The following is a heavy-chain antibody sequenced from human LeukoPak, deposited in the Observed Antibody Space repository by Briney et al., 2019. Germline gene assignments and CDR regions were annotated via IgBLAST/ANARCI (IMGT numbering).Heavy chain of an antibody. Sequence: PSETLSLTCTVSGGSISSYYWSWLRQPPGKGLEWIGYIYYSGSTNYNPSPKSRVTISVDTSKNQFSLKLSSVTAADTAVYYCARESDGYDFWSGFDYWGQGTLVTVSS. CDR1: GGSISSYY. V-gene: IGHV4-59*01. CDR3: ARESDGYDFWSGFDY. D-gene: IGHD3-3*01. J-gene: IGHJ4*02. CDR2: IYYSGST.